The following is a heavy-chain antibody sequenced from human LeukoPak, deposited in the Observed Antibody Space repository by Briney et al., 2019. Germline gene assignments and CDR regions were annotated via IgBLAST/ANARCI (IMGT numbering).Heavy chain of an antibody. V-gene: IGHV3-30-3*01. D-gene: IGHD1-26*01. CDR2: ISYDGSNK. CDR3: AKDQIRGSYSNWFDP. Sequence: PGRSLRLSCAASGFTFSSYAMHWVRQAPGKGLEWVAVISYDGSNKYYADSVKGRFTISRDNSKNTLYLQMNSLRAEDTAVYYCAKDQIRGSYSNWFDPWGQGTLVTVSS. CDR1: GFTFSSYA. J-gene: IGHJ5*02.